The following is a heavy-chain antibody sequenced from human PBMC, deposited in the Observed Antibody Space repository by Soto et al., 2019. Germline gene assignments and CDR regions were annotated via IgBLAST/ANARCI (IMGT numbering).Heavy chain of an antibody. V-gene: IGHV3-9*01. CDR3: AKDSGGGVGLFDY. CDR1: GFTFVDHA. CDR2: ISWNSGSI. J-gene: IGHJ4*02. D-gene: IGHD3-16*01. Sequence: EVQLVESGGGLVQPGRSLRLSCAASGFTFVDHAMHWVRQVPGKGLEWVSGISWNSGSIGYADSVKGRFTISRDDAKKSLYLKMNSLRVEDTAFYYCAKDSGGGVGLFDYWGQGTLVTVSS.